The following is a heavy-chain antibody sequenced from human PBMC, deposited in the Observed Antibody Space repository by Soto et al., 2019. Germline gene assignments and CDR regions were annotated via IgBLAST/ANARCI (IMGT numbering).Heavy chain of an antibody. V-gene: IGHV3-23*01. CDR2: FSNTGGGT. D-gene: IGHD3-3*01. Sequence: PGWSLRLSCASSVFTFIDYAMSWVRQAPGKGLEWVSVFSNTGGGTYYADSVKGRFTISRDNSKNTLYLQMNSLRAEDTAVYYCAKVTTIFGVVPWAVGYFDYWGQGTLVTVSS. CDR3: AKVTTIFGVVPWAVGYFDY. J-gene: IGHJ4*02. CDR1: VFTFIDYA.